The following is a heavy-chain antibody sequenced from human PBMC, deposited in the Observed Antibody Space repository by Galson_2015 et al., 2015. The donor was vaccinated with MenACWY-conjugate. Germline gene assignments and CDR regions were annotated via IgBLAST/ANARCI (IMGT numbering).Heavy chain of an antibody. Sequence: PALVKPTQTLTLTCIFSGLSVSTSGVGVGWISQPPGKALEWLALIYWEGGKRYSPSLSSRLSITKDTSTNQVVLTMTNMDPVDTATDYCAHYLTSQLLPKCYFDYWGQGTLVTVSS. V-gene: IGHV2-5*02. J-gene: IGHJ4*02. D-gene: IGHD2-2*01. CDR1: GLSVSTSGVG. CDR3: AHYLTSQLLPKCYFDY. CDR2: IYWEGGK.